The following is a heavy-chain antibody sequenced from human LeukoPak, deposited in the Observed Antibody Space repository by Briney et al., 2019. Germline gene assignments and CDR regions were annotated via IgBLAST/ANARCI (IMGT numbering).Heavy chain of an antibody. V-gene: IGHV3-7*03. J-gene: IGHJ4*02. CDR1: GFTFSSYW. CDR2: IKQDGSEK. CDR3: AKPYSSSIAQDCFDY. Sequence: GGSLRLSCAASGFTFSSYWMSWVRQAPGKGLEWVANIKQDGSEKYYVDSVKGRFTISRDNAKNSLYLQMNSLRAEDTAVYYCAKPYSSSIAQDCFDYWGQGTLVTVSS. D-gene: IGHD6-6*01.